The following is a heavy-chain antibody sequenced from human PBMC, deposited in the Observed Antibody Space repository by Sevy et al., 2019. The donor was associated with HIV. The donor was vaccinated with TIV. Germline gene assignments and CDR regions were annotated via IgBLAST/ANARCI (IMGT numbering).Heavy chain of an antibody. CDR3: ARVGGQAAPFDY. J-gene: IGHJ4*02. V-gene: IGHV3-30-3*01. D-gene: IGHD3-16*01. CDR1: GFTFSSYA. CDR2: ISYDGSNK. Sequence: GGSLRLSCAASGFTFSSYAMHWVRQAPGKGLEWVAVISYDGSNKYYAGSVKGRFTISRDNSKNTLYLQMNSLRAEDTAVYYCARVGGQAAPFDYWGQGTLVTVSS.